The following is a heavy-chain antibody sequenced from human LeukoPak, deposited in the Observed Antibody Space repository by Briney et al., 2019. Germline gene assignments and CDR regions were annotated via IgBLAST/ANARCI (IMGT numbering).Heavy chain of an antibody. D-gene: IGHD5-24*01. CDR1: GYTFTSYG. CDR3: ATGERATTAGWFDP. V-gene: IGHV1-69-2*01. CDR2: VDPEDGET. J-gene: IGHJ5*02. Sequence: GASVKVSCKASGYTFTSYGISWVRQAPGQGLEWMGLVDPEDGETIYAEKFQGRVTITADTSTDTAYMELSSLRSEDTAVYYCATGERATTAGWFDPWGQGTLVTVSS.